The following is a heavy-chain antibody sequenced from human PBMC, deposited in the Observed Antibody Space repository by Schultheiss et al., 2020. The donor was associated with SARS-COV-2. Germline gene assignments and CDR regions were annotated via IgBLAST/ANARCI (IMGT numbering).Heavy chain of an antibody. J-gene: IGHJ6*02. Sequence: SVKVSCRASGYSFSNYGISWVRQAPGQGLEWMGGIIPIFGTANYAQKFQGRVTMTEDTSIDRAFLELSSLRSDDTAVYYCARDITIFGVVMGGMDVWGQGTTVTVSS. CDR2: IIPIFGTA. CDR3: ARDITIFGVVMGGMDV. V-gene: IGHV1-69*06. D-gene: IGHD3-3*01. CDR1: GYSFSNYG.